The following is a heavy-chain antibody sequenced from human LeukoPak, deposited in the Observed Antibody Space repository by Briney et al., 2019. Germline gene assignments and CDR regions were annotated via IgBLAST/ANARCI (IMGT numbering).Heavy chain of an antibody. CDR2: IYYSGST. Sequence: SETLSLTCTVSGGSISSYYWSWIRQPPGKGLEWIGYIYYSGSTNYNPSLKSRVTISVDTSKNQFSLKLSSVTAADTAVYYCARDASPGDFLTGYYDAFDIWGQGTMVTVSS. D-gene: IGHD3-9*01. V-gene: IGHV4-59*01. J-gene: IGHJ3*02. CDR3: ARDASPGDFLTGYYDAFDI. CDR1: GGSISSYY.